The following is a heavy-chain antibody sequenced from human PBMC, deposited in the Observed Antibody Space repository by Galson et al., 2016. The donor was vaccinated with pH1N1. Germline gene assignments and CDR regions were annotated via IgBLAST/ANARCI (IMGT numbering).Heavy chain of an antibody. CDR1: GFSLSTFGVR. V-gene: IGHV2-70*04. Sequence: PALVKPTQTLTLTCTFSGFSLSTFGVRVSWIRQSPGKALEWLARIDWDDEQFYSPSLKTRLTISKDTSKDQVVLTMTNMDPVDTGTYYCARMGVASGGRYYYGMDVWGQGTTVTVSS. CDR2: IDWDDEQ. D-gene: IGHD3-10*01. CDR3: ARMGVASGGRYYYGMDV. J-gene: IGHJ6*02.